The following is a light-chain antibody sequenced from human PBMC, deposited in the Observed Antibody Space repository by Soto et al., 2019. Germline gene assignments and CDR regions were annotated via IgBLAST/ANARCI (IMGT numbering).Light chain of an antibody. CDR2: GAS. J-gene: IGKJ4*01. Sequence: IQLTQSPSTLSANVGDRVTITCRASQSLNNRLAWYQQKPGKAPKLLIYGASNLETGVPSRFSGSGSGTDFTFTISSLQPEDIATYYCQQYDNLPLTFGGGTKVDIK. CDR1: QSLNNR. V-gene: IGKV1-33*01. CDR3: QQYDNLPLT.